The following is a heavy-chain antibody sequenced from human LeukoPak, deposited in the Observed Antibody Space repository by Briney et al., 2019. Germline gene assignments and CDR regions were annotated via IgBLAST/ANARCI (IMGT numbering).Heavy chain of an antibody. CDR1: GYSISSGYY. CDR2: IYHSGST. D-gene: IGHD1-26*01. J-gene: IGHJ5*02. V-gene: IGHV4-38-2*02. Sequence: PSETLSLTCNVSGYSISSGYYWGWLRQPPGKGLEWIGSIYHSGSTYYNPSLKSRVTMSVDTSKNQFSLKLSSVTAADTAVYYCARDALRPGDSAFRFDHWGQGTLVTVSS. CDR3: ARDALRPGDSAFRFDH.